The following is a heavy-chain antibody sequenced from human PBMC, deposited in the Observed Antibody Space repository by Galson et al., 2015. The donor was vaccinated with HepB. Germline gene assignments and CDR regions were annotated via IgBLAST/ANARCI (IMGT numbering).Heavy chain of an antibody. CDR1: GFTFSSYG. CDR3: AKSKRRILNANLYSPDPWYYYYGMDV. Sequence: SLRLSCAASGFTFSSYGMHWVRQAPGKGLEWVAVISYDGSNKYYADSVKGRFTISRDNSKNTLYLQMNSLRAEDTAVYYCAKSKRRILNANLYSPDPWYYYYGMDVWGQGTTVTVSS. CDR2: ISYDGSNK. D-gene: IGHD1-26*01. J-gene: IGHJ6*02. V-gene: IGHV3-30*18.